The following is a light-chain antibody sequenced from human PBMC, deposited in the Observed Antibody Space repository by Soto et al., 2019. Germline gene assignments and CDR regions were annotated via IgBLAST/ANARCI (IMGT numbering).Light chain of an antibody. J-gene: IGKJ1*01. CDR2: ATS. CDR1: QSIRTY. CDR3: QQSYSTPRT. Sequence: IQKTQSPCSLCASVGDKVTLTWRASQSIRTYLNWYQQKPGKAPKVLISATSNLQSGVPSRFSGSGSGTDFTLTISSLQPEDFGTYYCQQSYSTPRTFGQGTKVDI. V-gene: IGKV1-39*01.